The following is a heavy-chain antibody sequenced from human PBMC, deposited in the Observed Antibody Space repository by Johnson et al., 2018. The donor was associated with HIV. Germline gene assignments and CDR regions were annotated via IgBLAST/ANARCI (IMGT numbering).Heavy chain of an antibody. CDR1: EFTFTNAW. V-gene: IGHV3-15*01. CDR2: LKSRTYGNTA. J-gene: IGHJ3*02. D-gene: IGHD1-26*01. Sequence: MQLVESGGDLVKPGGSLRLSCAASEFTFTNAWMHWVRQAPGKGLEWVGRLKSRTYGNTADYAAPVKGRFTISRDDSKNMLYLQMNSLKTEDTALYYCTTDVPSGPYYNAFDIWGQGTMVTVSS. CDR3: TTDVPSGPYYNAFDI.